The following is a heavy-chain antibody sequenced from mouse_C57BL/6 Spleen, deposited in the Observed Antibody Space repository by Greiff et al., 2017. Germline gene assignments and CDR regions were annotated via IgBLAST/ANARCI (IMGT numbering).Heavy chain of an antibody. V-gene: IGHV1-54*01. CDR1: GYAFTNYL. Sequence: VQLQQSGAELVRPGTSVKVSCKASGYAFTNYLIEWVKQRPGQGLEWIGVINPGSGGTNYNEKFKGKATLTADKSSSTAYMQLSSLTSEDSAVYFCARGGTTVVFDYWGQGTTLTVSS. CDR2: INPGSGGT. D-gene: IGHD1-1*01. CDR3: ARGGTTVVFDY. J-gene: IGHJ2*01.